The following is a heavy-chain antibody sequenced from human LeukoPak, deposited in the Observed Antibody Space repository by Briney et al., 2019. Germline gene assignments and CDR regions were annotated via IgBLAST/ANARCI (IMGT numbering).Heavy chain of an antibody. D-gene: IGHD6-19*01. Sequence: GGSLRLSCAASGFTFSSYGMSWVRQAPGKGLEWVSAISGSGGSTYYADSVKGRFTISRDNSKNTLYLQMNSLRAEDTAVYYCAKDSRQWLGFDYWGQGTLVTVSS. CDR1: GFTFSSYG. CDR3: AKDSRQWLGFDY. V-gene: IGHV3-23*01. J-gene: IGHJ4*02. CDR2: ISGSGGST.